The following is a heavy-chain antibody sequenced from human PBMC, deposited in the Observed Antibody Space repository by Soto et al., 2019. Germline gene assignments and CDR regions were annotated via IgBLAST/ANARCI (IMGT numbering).Heavy chain of an antibody. CDR1: GFTFSGSA. D-gene: IGHD4-17*01. CDR3: TRHDYGDYGSRRFDP. CDR2: IRSKANSYAT. V-gene: IGHV3-73*01. J-gene: IGHJ5*02. Sequence: GGSLRLSCAASGFTFSGSAMHWVRQASGKGLEWVGRIRSKANSYATAYAASVKGRFTISRDDSKNMAYLQMNSLKTEDTAVYYCTRHDYGDYGSRRFDPWGQGTLVTVSS.